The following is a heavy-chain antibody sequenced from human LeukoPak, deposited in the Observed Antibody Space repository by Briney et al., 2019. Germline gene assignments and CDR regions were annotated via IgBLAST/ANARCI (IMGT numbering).Heavy chain of an antibody. V-gene: IGHV3-48*03. Sequence: GGSLRLSCAASGFTFSSYAMSWVRQAPGKGLEWVSYMSSSGGTIYYADSVKGRFTISRDNGRSSLFLQMNSLRAEDTAVYYCARGMTGSYFGHFDYWGQGTLVTVSS. J-gene: IGHJ4*02. CDR3: ARGMTGSYFGHFDY. D-gene: IGHD1-26*01. CDR1: GFTFSSYA. CDR2: MSSSGGTI.